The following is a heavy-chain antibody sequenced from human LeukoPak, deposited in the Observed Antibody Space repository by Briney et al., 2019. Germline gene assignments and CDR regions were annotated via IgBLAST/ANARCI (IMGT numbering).Heavy chain of an antibody. D-gene: IGHD5-12*01. J-gene: IGHJ4*02. Sequence: PGGSLRLSCAASGFTFSSYAMSWVRQAPGKGLEWVSTISGSGGSTYYADSVKGRFTISRDNSKNTLYLQMNSLRAEDTAVYYCANEKSSGHDFDYWGQGTLVTVSS. CDR2: ISGSGGST. V-gene: IGHV3-23*01. CDR1: GFTFSSYA. CDR3: ANEKSSGHDFDY.